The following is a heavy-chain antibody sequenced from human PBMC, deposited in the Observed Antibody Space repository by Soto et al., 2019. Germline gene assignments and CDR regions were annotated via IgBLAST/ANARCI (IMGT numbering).Heavy chain of an antibody. CDR3: AGILGPQWYVDF. V-gene: IGHV1-69*14. CDR1: GGTFTNYA. CDR2: IIPIFGTT. Sequence: QAHLVQSGAEVTKPGSSVKVSSKASGGTFTNYAISWVRQAPGQGLEWMGGIIPIFGTTNYAQKFQGRVTITAHKSPQTVYTALNTLRSGDSGVYYCAGILGPQWYVDFWGRGTLVTVS. D-gene: IGHD7-27*01. J-gene: IGHJ2*01.